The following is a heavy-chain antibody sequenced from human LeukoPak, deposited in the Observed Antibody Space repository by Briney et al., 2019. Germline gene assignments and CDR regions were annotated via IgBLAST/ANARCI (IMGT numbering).Heavy chain of an antibody. J-gene: IGHJ6*03. Sequence: PGGSLRLSCAASGFTFSSYWMSWVRQDPGKGLEWVANIKQDGSEKYYVDSVKGRFTISRDNAKNSLYLQMNSLRAEDTAVYYCARDRVAARQWGYYYYMDVWGKGTTVTVSS. CDR2: IKQDGSEK. V-gene: IGHV3-7*01. CDR1: GFTFSSYW. D-gene: IGHD6-6*01. CDR3: ARDRVAARQWGYYYYMDV.